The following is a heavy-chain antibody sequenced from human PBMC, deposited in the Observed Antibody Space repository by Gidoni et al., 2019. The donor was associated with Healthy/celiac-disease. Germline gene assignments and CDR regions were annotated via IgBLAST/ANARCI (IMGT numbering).Heavy chain of an antibody. D-gene: IGHD2-2*02. CDR2: ISGSGGST. CDR3: AKSGSDIVVVPAAIRGGYGH. J-gene: IGHJ4*02. V-gene: IGHV3-23*01. Sequence: EVQLLESGGGLVQPGGSLRLSCAASGFTFSSYAMSWVRQAPGKGLEWVSAISGSGGSTYYADSVKGRFTISRDNSKNTLYLQMNSLRAEDTAVYYCAKSGSDIVVVPAAIRGGYGHWGQGTLVTVSS. CDR1: GFTFSSYA.